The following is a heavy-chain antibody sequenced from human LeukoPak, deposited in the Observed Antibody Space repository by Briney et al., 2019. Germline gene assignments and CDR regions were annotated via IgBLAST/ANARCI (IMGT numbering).Heavy chain of an antibody. CDR3: AAMATTDY. V-gene: IGHV3-21*01. CDR2: ISSSSSYI. J-gene: IGHJ4*02. Sequence: GGSLRLSCAASGFTFSSYAMSWVRQAPGKGLEWVSSISSSSSYIYYADSVKGRFTIPRDNAKNSLYLQMNSLRAEDTAVYYCAAMATTDYWGQGTLVTVSS. D-gene: IGHD5-24*01. CDR1: GFTFSSYA.